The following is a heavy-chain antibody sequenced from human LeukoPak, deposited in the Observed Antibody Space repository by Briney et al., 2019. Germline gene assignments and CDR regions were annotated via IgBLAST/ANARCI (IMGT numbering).Heavy chain of an antibody. V-gene: IGHV1-8*01. Sequence: ASAKVSCKASGYTFTSYDINCVQQATGQGLEWVGWMNPSRGNTGYAQKFQGRVTMTRNTSISTAYMELSSLRSEDTAVYYCAREGYVDTAMVEDYWGQGTLVTVSS. CDR2: MNPSRGNT. CDR3: AREGYVDTAMVEDY. CDR1: GYTFTSYD. D-gene: IGHD5-18*01. J-gene: IGHJ4*02.